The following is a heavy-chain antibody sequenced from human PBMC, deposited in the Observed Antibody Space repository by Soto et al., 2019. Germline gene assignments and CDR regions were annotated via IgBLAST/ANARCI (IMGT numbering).Heavy chain of an antibody. CDR2: IYPGDSDT. D-gene: IGHD3-22*01. CDR1: GYSFTSYW. CDR3: ARGTYYYDSSGYPGLDY. Sequence: PGESLKISCKGSGYSFTSYWIGWVRQMPGKGLEWMGIIYPGDSDTRYSPSFQGQVTISADKSVSTAYLQWSSLKASDTAMYYCARGTYYYDSSGYPGLDYWGQGTLVTVS. J-gene: IGHJ4*02. V-gene: IGHV5-51*01.